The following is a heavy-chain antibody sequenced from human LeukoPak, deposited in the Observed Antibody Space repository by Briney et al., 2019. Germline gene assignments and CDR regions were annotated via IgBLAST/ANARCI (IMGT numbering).Heavy chain of an antibody. CDR2: IIPIFGTA. Sequence: SVKVSCKASGGTFSSYAISWVRQAPGQGLEWMGGIIPIFGTANYAQKFQGRVTITTDESTSTAYMELSSLRSEDTAVYYCARELPDMGEPIDYWGQGTLVTVSS. CDR1: GGTFSSYA. V-gene: IGHV1-69*05. D-gene: IGHD1-26*01. J-gene: IGHJ4*02. CDR3: ARELPDMGEPIDY.